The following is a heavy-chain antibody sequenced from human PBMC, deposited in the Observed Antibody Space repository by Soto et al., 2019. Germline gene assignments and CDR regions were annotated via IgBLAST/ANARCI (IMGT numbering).Heavy chain of an antibody. D-gene: IGHD3-22*01. CDR1: GFTFSSYG. Sequence: GGSLRLSCAASGFTFSSYGMHWVRQAPGKGLEWVAVISYDGSNKYYADSVKGRFTISRDNSKNTLYLQMNSLRAEDTAVYYCAKGSLGDYYDSSGYYSGPGYWGQGNLVTVSS. CDR3: AKGSLGDYYDSSGYYSGPGY. CDR2: ISYDGSNK. J-gene: IGHJ4*02. V-gene: IGHV3-30*18.